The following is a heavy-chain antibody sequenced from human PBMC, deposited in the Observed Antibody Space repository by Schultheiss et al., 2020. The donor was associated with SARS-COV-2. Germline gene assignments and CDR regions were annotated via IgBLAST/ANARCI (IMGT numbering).Heavy chain of an antibody. V-gene: IGHV3-33*01. D-gene: IGHD1-1*01. J-gene: IGHJ4*02. CDR3: AREDWDDPWVPGY. Sequence: GGSLRLSCAASGFTFSSYAMHWVRQAPGKGLEWVAIIWFDGTNKFYADSVKGRFTISRDNSKNTLYLQMNSLRAEDTAVYCCAREDWDDPWVPGYWGQGTLVTVSS. CDR2: IWFDGTNK. CDR1: GFTFSSYA.